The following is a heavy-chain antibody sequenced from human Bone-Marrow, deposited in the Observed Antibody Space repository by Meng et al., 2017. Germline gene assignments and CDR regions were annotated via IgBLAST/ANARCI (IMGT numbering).Heavy chain of an antibody. V-gene: IGHV3-33*01. CDR3: ARSPIDKYDLSDLPLDY. CDR1: GFTFSSYG. CDR2: IWYDGSNK. Sequence: GGSLRLSCAASGFTFSSYGMHWVRQAPGKGLEWVAVIWYDGSNKYYADSVKGRFTISRDNSRNTVFLQINSLRVEDTAVYYRARSPIDKYDLSDLPLDYWGQGTLVTVSS. D-gene: IGHD3-22*01. J-gene: IGHJ4*02.